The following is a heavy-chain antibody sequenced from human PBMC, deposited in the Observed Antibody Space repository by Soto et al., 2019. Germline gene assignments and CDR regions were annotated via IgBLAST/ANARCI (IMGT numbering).Heavy chain of an antibody. Sequence: SETLSLNCTVSGGSVSSGSYYWSWLRQPPGKGLEWIGYIYYSGSTTYNPSLKSRVTISVDTSKNQFSLKLSSVTAADTAVYYCAREKYYYDSSGYYYYYYGMDVRGQGTTVTVSS. CDR2: IYYSGST. D-gene: IGHD3-22*01. CDR1: GGSVSSGSYY. V-gene: IGHV4-61*01. J-gene: IGHJ6*02. CDR3: AREKYYYDSSGYYYYYYGMDV.